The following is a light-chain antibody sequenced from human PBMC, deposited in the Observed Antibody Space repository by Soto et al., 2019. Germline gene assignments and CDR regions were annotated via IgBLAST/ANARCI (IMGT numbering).Light chain of an antibody. V-gene: IGKV1-5*01. J-gene: IGKJ1*01. CDR1: QSISWW. Sequence: IQMTHSPSTLSAFVGDRVTITCRASQSISWWLAWYQQKPGQAPKLLIYDASALESGVPSRFSGSGSGTEFTLTISNLQPDDFASYYYQQYNSYWTFGQGTKVDIK. CDR3: QQYNSYWT. CDR2: DAS.